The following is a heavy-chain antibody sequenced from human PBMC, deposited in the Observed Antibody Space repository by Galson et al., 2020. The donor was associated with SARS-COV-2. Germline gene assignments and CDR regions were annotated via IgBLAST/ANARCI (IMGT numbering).Heavy chain of an antibody. CDR2: INAGNGNT. CDR1: GYTFTSYA. Sequence: ASVKVSCKASGYTFTSYAMHWVRQAPGQRLEWMGWINAGNGNTKYSQKFQGRVTITRDTSASTAYMELSSLRSEDTAVYYCARAGRGGLTGYPLVDYWGQGTLVTVSS. J-gene: IGHJ4*02. V-gene: IGHV1-3*01. D-gene: IGHD3-9*01. CDR3: ARAGRGGLTGYPLVDY.